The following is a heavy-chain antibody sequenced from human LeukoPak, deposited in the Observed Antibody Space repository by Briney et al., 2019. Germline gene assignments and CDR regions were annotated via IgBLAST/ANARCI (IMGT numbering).Heavy chain of an antibody. D-gene: IGHD6-13*01. J-gene: IGHJ5*02. CDR2: ISAYNGNT. CDR3: ARDSAAAGRFDP. V-gene: IGHV1-18*01. Sequence: ASAKVSCKASGYTFTSYGISWVRQAPGQGLEWMGWISAYNGNTNYAQKLQGRVTMTTDTSTSTAYMELRSLRSDDTAVYYCARDSAAAGRFDPWGQGTLVTVSS. CDR1: GYTFTSYG.